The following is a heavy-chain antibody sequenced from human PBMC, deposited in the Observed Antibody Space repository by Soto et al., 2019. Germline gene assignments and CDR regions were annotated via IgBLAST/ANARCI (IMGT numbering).Heavy chain of an antibody. J-gene: IGHJ6*02. Sequence: QVQLVQSGAEVKKPGASVKVSCKASGYTFTSYDINWVRQATGQGLEWMGWMNPNSGNTGYAQKFQGRVTMTRNTPISTAYMKLSSLRSEDTAVYYCARGRGYSSGWYLYYYGMDVWGQGTTVTVSS. V-gene: IGHV1-8*01. D-gene: IGHD6-19*01. CDR2: MNPNSGNT. CDR1: GYTFTSYD. CDR3: ARGRGYSSGWYLYYYGMDV.